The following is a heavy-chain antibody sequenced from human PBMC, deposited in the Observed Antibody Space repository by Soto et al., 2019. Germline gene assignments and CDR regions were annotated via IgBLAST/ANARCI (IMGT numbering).Heavy chain of an antibody. Sequence: EVQLLESGGGLVQPGGSLRLSCAASGFTFSSYAMSWVRQAPGKGLEWVSAISGSGGRTYYADSVKGRFTISRDNSKNTLYLQMNSLRAEDTAVYYCAKDRDSSSLVWDYWGQGTLVTVSS. D-gene: IGHD6-13*01. CDR3: AKDRDSSSLVWDY. J-gene: IGHJ4*02. CDR2: ISGSGGRT. CDR1: GFTFSSYA. V-gene: IGHV3-23*01.